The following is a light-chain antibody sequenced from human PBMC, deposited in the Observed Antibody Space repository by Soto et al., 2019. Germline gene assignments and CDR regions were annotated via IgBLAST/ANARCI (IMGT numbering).Light chain of an antibody. CDR3: QQYYNWPLT. J-gene: IGKJ4*01. CDR2: GPS. CDR1: QSISTY. Sequence: EIVMTQSPATLSVSPGERATLFCSASQSISTYLAWYQQKPGQAPRLLIYGPSTRATGIPARFSGSGSGTEFTLTVSSLQSEDFAVYYCQQYYNWPLTFGGGTKVEVK. V-gene: IGKV3-15*01.